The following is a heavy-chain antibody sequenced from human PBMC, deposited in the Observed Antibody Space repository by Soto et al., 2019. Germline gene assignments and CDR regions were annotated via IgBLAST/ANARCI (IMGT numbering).Heavy chain of an antibody. V-gene: IGHV1-69*13. CDR3: ARALIVGANYVYYYGMDV. CDR2: IIPIFGTA. D-gene: IGHD1-26*01. Sequence: ASVKVSCKASGGTFSSYAISWVRQAPGQGLEWMGGIIPIFGTANYAQKFQGRVTITADESTSTAYMELSSLRSEDTAVYYCARALIVGANYVYYYGMDVWGQGTTVTVSS. CDR1: GGTFSSYA. J-gene: IGHJ6*02.